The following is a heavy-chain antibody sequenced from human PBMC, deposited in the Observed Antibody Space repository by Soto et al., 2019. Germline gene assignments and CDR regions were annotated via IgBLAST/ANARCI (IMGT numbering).Heavy chain of an antibody. V-gene: IGHV4-4*07. CDR3: ARVRLAAAANWFDP. CDR2: IYSTGSA. CDR1: GGSMSQYY. J-gene: IGHJ5*02. D-gene: IGHD6-25*01. Sequence: SETLSLTCTVSGGSMSQYYWSWIRQPAGKGLEWIGHIYSTGSADYNPSLKGRVTMSVDTSKNQFSLRLSSVAAADTAVYYCARVRLAAAANWFDPRGQGTLVTVSS.